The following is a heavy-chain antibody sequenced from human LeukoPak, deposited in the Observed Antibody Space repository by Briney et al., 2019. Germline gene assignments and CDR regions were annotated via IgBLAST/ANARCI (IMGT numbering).Heavy chain of an antibody. J-gene: IGHJ2*01. Sequence: SQTLSLTCTVSGGSISSGTYYWSWIRQPAGKGLEWIGRTYTSGSTNYNPSLKSRVTISGDTSKNEFSLKLSSVTAADTAVYYCARHQGVVDLWGRGSLVTVSS. V-gene: IGHV4-61*02. D-gene: IGHD3-3*01. CDR1: GGSISSGTYY. CDR2: TYTSGST. CDR3: ARHQGVVDL.